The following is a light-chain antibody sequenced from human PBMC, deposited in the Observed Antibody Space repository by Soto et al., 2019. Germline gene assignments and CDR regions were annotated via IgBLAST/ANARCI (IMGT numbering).Light chain of an antibody. V-gene: IGKV3-15*01. Sequence: EIVMTQSPATLSVSPEERATLSCRASQSVSSNLAWYQQKPGQAPRLLIYGASTRATAIPARFSGSGSGTEFTLTITSLQPDDFATYYCQQYKRYSKTFGQGTKVDIK. CDR1: QSVSSN. J-gene: IGKJ1*01. CDR2: GAS. CDR3: QQYKRYSKT.